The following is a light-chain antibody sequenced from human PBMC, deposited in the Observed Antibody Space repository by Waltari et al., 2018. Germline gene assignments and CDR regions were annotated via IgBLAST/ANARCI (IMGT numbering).Light chain of an antibody. J-gene: IGLJ2*01. V-gene: IGLV2-14*02. CDR3: SSKTSTSTLVL. CDR2: DVS. Sequence: QSALTQPASVSGSPGQSITISCTGTSSYVATYYLSPWYQPHPGKAPRLMISDVSNRPSGVSNRFSGSKSGYTASLTISGLQTEDEADYYCSSKTSTSTLVLFGGGTKLTVL. CDR1: SSYVATYYL.